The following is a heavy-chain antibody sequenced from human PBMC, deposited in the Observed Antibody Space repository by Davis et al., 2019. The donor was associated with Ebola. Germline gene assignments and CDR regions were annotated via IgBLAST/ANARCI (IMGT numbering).Heavy chain of an antibody. CDR1: GFTFSSYS. CDR3: AALGGIYYYYYGMDV. V-gene: IGHV3-48*02. Sequence: GESLKISCAASGFTFSSYSMNWVRQAPGKGLEWVSYISSSSSTIYYADSVKGRFTISRDNAKNSLYLQMNSLRDEDTAVYYCAALGGIYYYYYGMDVWGQGTTVTVSS. J-gene: IGHJ6*02. D-gene: IGHD3-10*01. CDR2: ISSSSSTI.